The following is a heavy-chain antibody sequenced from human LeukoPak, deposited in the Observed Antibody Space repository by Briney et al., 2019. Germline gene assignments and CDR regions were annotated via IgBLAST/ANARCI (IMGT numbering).Heavy chain of an antibody. D-gene: IGHD2-15*01. CDR2: XSPKSGGT. CDR1: GYTFIDFY. CDR3: ARGRVRCSGGNCYSYAFDI. V-gene: IGHV1-2*02. J-gene: IGHJ3*02. Sequence: ASVKVSCKASGYTFIDFYMXWVRXXPGQGXXWXGXXSPKSGGTNYEQKFKGRLTVPSDTSIRTAYMELSWLTSDDTALYYCARGRVRCSGGNCYSYAFDIWGQGTMVTVSS.